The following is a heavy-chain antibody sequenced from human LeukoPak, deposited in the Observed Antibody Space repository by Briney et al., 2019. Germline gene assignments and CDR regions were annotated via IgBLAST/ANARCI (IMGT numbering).Heavy chain of an antibody. Sequence: SGPTLVNPTQTLTLTCSFSGFSLSTFGVGVGWIRQPPGKGLEWLALIYWDDEKRYSPSLKSRLTIAKDTSKNQVVLTMTNMDPVDTATYYCAHRRRGYDVLTGYYQIFYFDYWAREPWSPSP. CDR2: IYWDDEK. CDR3: AHRRRGYDVLTGYYQIFYFDY. J-gene: IGHJ4*02. D-gene: IGHD3-9*01. V-gene: IGHV2-5*02. CDR1: GFSLSTFGVG.